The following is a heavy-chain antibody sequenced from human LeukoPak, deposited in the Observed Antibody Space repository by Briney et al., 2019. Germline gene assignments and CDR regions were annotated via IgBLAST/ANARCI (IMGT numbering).Heavy chain of an antibody. Sequence: PGGSLRLSCAASGFTFSSYGMHWVRQAPGKGLEWVAFIRYDGSNKYYADSVKGRFTISRDNSKNTLYLQMNSLRAEDTAVYYCAKDGRIVLMVYADAFDIWGQGTMVTASS. CDR1: GFTFSSYG. CDR3: AKDGRIVLMVYADAFDI. CDR2: IRYDGSNK. D-gene: IGHD2-8*01. V-gene: IGHV3-30*02. J-gene: IGHJ3*02.